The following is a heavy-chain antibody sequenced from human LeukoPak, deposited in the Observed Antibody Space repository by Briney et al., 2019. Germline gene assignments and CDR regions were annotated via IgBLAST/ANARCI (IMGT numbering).Heavy chain of an antibody. CDR1: GFTFSSYS. CDR2: ISSSSSYI. D-gene: IGHD6-6*01. Sequence: GGSLRLSCAASGFTFSSYSMNWVRQAPGKGLEWVSSISSSSSYIYYADSVKGRFTISRDNAKNSLYLQMDSLRAEDTAVYYCARDFRIAARPWGQGTLVTVSS. J-gene: IGHJ4*02. CDR3: ARDFRIAARP. V-gene: IGHV3-21*01.